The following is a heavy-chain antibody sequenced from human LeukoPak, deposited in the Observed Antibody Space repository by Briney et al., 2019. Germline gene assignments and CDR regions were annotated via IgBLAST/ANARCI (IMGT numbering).Heavy chain of an antibody. Sequence: PGGSLRLSCAASGFTFSSYEMNWVRQAPGKGLEWVSSISSSSSYIYYADSVKGRFTISRDNAKNSLYLQMNSLRAEDTAVYYCARDRGDLDAFDIWGHGTMVTVSS. CDR3: ARDRGDLDAFDI. D-gene: IGHD3-10*01. CDR1: GFTFSSYE. CDR2: ISSSSSYI. V-gene: IGHV3-21*01. J-gene: IGHJ3*02.